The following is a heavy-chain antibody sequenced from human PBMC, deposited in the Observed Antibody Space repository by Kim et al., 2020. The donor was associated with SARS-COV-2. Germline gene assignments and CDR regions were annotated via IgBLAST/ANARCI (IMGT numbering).Heavy chain of an antibody. J-gene: IGHJ4*02. CDR3: TSVPYYYDSAAYYHDY. D-gene: IGHD3-22*01. V-gene: IGHV3-49*03. Sequence: GGSLRLSCTTSGLNFGDYAMSWFRQAPGKGLEWVSFIRSKRYGETTESAASVKGRFTISRDDSKRIAYLQMNGLKTEDTAVYYCTSVPYYYDSAAYYHDYWGQGTLVTVSS. CDR1: GLNFGDYA. CDR2: IRSKRYGETT.